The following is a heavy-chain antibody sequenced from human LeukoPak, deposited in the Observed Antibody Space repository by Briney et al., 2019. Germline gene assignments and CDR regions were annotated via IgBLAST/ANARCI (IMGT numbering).Heavy chain of an antibody. CDR2: IHHSGTT. CDR1: GYSISSGYY. V-gene: IGHV4-38-2*02. CDR3: ARDGTDYEFDY. D-gene: IGHD4-17*01. Sequence: SETLSLTCTVSGYSISSGYYWGWIRQPPGKGLEWIGSIHHSGTTYYNPSLKSRVTVLVDTSKNHFSLRLSSVTAADTAVYYCARDGTDYEFDYWGQGALVTVSS. J-gene: IGHJ4*02.